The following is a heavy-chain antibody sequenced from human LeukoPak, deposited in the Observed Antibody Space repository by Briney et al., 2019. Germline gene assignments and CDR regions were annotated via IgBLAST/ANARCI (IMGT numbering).Heavy chain of an antibody. CDR1: GGTFSSYA. CDR2: IIPIFGTA. V-gene: IGHV1-69*05. J-gene: IGHJ2*01. Sequence: SVKVSCKASGGTFSSYAISWVRQAPGQGLEWMGGIIPIFGTANHAQKFQGRVTITTDESTSTAYMELSSLRSEDTAVYYCARAKVDTAMAWYFDLWGRGTLVTVSS. CDR3: ARAKVDTAMAWYFDL. D-gene: IGHD5-18*01.